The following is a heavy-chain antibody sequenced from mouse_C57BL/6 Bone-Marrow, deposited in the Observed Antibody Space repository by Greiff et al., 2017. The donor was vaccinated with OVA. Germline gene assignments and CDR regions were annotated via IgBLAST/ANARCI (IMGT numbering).Heavy chain of an antibody. Sequence: VQLQQSGAELVRPGASVKLSCTASGFNIKDDYMHWVKQRPEQGLEWIGWIDPENGDTEYASKFQGKATIPADTSSNTAYLQLSSLTSEDTAVYYCTSGSYGDDWGQGTTLTVSS. CDR3: TSGSYGDD. D-gene: IGHD3-1*01. J-gene: IGHJ2*01. V-gene: IGHV14-4*01. CDR2: IDPENGDT. CDR1: GFNIKDDY.